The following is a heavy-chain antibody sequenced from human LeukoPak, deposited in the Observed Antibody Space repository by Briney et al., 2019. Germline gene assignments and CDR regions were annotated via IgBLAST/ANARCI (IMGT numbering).Heavy chain of an antibody. CDR3: ARGFTTFIDWYNWFDP. CDR2: INHSGST. Sequence: PSETLSLTCAVYGGSFSGYYWSWIRQPPGKGLEWIGEINHSGSTNYNPSLKSRVTISVDTSKNQFSLKLSSVTAADTAAYYCARGFTTFIDWYNWFDPWGQGTLVTVSS. V-gene: IGHV4-34*01. J-gene: IGHJ5*02. D-gene: IGHD3-3*01. CDR1: GGSFSGYY.